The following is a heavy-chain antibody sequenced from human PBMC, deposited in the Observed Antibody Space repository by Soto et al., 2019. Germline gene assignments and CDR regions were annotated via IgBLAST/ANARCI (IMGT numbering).Heavy chain of an antibody. D-gene: IGHD6-19*01. CDR2: ISWNRGSK. CDR1: GFTFDDYA. J-gene: IGHJ4*02. CDR3: SKDGTAGYSSGWAPVY. Sequence: EVQLVESGGGLVQPGRSLRLSCAASGFTFDDYAMHWVRQAPGKGLEWVSGISWNRGSKGYADSVKGRFTISRDNAKNYLYLQMISLRAEATALYYCSKDGTAGYSSGWAPVYWGQGTLVTVSS. V-gene: IGHV3-9*01.